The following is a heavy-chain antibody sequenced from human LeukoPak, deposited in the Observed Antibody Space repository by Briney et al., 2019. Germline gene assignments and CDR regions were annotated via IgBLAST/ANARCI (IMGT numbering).Heavy chain of an antibody. V-gene: IGHV5-51*01. J-gene: IGHJ3*02. Sequence: GESLKISCKGSGYSFTSYWIGWVRQMPGKGLEWMGIIYPGDSDTRYSPSFQGQVTISADKSISTAYLQWSSLKASDTAMYYCARHGKTILGTPDAFDIWGQGTMVTVSS. CDR1: GYSFTSYW. CDR2: IYPGDSDT. CDR3: ARHGKTILGTPDAFDI. D-gene: IGHD6-13*01.